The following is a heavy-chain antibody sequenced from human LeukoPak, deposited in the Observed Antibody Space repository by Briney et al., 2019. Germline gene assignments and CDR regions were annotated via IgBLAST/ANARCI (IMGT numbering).Heavy chain of an antibody. D-gene: IGHD3-10*01. CDR1: GFTFSSYA. Sequence: GGSLRLSCAASGFTFSSYAMSWVRQAPGKGLEWVSAISGSGGSTYYADSVKGRFTISRDNSKNTLYLQMNSLRAEDTAVYYCAKDPGYGSGSYYSSHFSSDYWGQGTLVTVSS. V-gene: IGHV3-23*01. CDR3: AKDPGYGSGSYYSSHFSSDY. CDR2: ISGSGGST. J-gene: IGHJ4*02.